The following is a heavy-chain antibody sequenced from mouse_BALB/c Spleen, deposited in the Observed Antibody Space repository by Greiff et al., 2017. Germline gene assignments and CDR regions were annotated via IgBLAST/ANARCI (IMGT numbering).Heavy chain of an antibody. CDR1: GFSLTSYG. J-gene: IGHJ2*01. Sequence: QVQLKQSGPGLVAPSQSLSITCTVSGFSLTSYGVHWVRQPPGKGLEWLGVIWAGGSTNYNSALMSRLSISKDNSKSQVFLKMNSLQTDDTAMYYCAREDYGSSYRLDYWGQGTTLTVSS. D-gene: IGHD1-1*01. CDR2: IWAGGST. V-gene: IGHV2-9*02. CDR3: AREDYGSSYRLDY.